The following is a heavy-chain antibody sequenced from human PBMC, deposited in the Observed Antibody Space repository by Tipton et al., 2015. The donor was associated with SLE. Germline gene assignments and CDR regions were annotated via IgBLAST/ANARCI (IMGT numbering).Heavy chain of an antibody. D-gene: IGHD6-6*01. CDR1: GGSFSGYY. J-gene: IGHJ5*02. Sequence: TLSLTCAVYGGSFSGYYWSWIRQPPGKGLEWIGESNHSGSTNYNPSLKSRVTISVDTSKNQFSLKVSSVTAADTALYYCARGGASSKWLDPWGQGTLVTVSS. CDR2: SNHSGST. CDR3: ARGGASSKWLDP. V-gene: IGHV4-34*01.